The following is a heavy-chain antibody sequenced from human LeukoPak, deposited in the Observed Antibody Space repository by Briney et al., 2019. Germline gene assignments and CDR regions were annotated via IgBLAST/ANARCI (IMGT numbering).Heavy chain of an antibody. Sequence: GRSLRLSCAASGFTFSSYAMHWVRQAPGKGLEWVAVISYDGSNKYYADSVKGRFTISRDNSKNTLYLQMNSLRAEDTAVYYCARDQRSGWYGYGMDVWGQGTTVTVSS. CDR2: ISYDGSNK. V-gene: IGHV3-30-3*01. CDR3: ARDQRSGWYGYGMDV. J-gene: IGHJ6*02. D-gene: IGHD6-19*01. CDR1: GFTFSSYA.